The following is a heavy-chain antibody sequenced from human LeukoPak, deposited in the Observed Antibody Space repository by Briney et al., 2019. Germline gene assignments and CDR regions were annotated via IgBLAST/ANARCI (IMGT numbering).Heavy chain of an antibody. CDR3: ARVELAPYYYYMDV. V-gene: IGHV3-48*03. CDR1: GFSISSYE. J-gene: IGHJ6*03. D-gene: IGHD1-7*01. CDR2: ISSSGSTI. Sequence: GGSLRLSCAASGFSISSYEMNWVRQAPGKGLEWVSYISSSGSTIYYADSVKGRFTISRDNVKNSLYLQMNSLRAEDTAVYYCARVELAPYYYYMDVWGKGTTVTVSS.